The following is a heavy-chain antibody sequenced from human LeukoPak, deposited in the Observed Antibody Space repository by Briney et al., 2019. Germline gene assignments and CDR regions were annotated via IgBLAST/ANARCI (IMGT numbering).Heavy chain of an antibody. J-gene: IGHJ4*02. CDR3: ARDKAIVGATQFDY. D-gene: IGHD1-26*01. Sequence: GGSLRLSCAASGFTFSSYWMHWVRQAPGKGLVWVLRINSDGSSTRYADSVKGRFTISRDNAKNTLYLQMKSLRAEDTAVYYCARDKAIVGATQFDYWGQGTLVTVSS. CDR2: INSDGSST. CDR1: GFTFSSYW. V-gene: IGHV3-74*01.